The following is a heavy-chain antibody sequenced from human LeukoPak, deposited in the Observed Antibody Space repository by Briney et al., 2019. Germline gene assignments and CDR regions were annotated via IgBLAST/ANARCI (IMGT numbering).Heavy chain of an antibody. Sequence: SETPSLTCAVYGGSFSGYYWSWIRQPPGKGLEWIGEINHSGSTNYNPSLNIRVTISVDTSKNQFSLKLSSVTAADTAVYYCARRGVGYRVGYSYIDYWGQGTLVTVSS. V-gene: IGHV4-34*01. CDR2: INHSGST. CDR3: ARRGVGYRVGYSYIDY. D-gene: IGHD5-18*01. CDR1: GGSFSGYY. J-gene: IGHJ4*02.